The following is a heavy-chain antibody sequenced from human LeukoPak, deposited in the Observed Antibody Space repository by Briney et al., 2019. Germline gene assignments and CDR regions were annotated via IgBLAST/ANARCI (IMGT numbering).Heavy chain of an antibody. CDR3: AKDSRITMVRGVLMGVDY. J-gene: IGHJ4*02. V-gene: IGHV3-30*18. CDR1: GLTFSSYG. D-gene: IGHD3-10*01. CDR2: ISYDGSNK. Sequence: GGSLRLSCAASGLTFSSYGMHWVRQAPGKGLEWVAVISYDGSNKYYADSVKGRFTISRDNSKNTLYLQMNSLRAEDTAVYYCAKDSRITMVRGVLMGVDYWGQGTLVTVSS.